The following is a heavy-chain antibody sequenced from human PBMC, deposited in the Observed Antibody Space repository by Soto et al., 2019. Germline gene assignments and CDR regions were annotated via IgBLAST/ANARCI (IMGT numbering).Heavy chain of an antibody. CDR2: INHSGST. CDR3: ARHSNRNYGIYYFDY. J-gene: IGHJ4*02. CDR1: GGSFSGYY. V-gene: IGHV4-34*01. D-gene: IGHD4-4*01. Sequence: SETLSLTCAVYGGSFSGYYWSWIRQPPGKGLEWIGEINHSGSTNYNPSLKSRVTISVDTSKNQFSLKLSSVTAADTAVYYCARHSNRNYGIYYFDYWGLGALVTVSS.